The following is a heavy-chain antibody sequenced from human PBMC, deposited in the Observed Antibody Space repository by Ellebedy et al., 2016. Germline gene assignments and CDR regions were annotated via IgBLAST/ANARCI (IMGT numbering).Heavy chain of an antibody. V-gene: IGHV3-74*01. CDR2: FTSCGTTT. Sequence: GESLKTSXVGPGFSFSSYWLHRVRQAPEKGPMGVSLFTSCGTTTDYADSVKGRFTITRDNAKNSLSLQMNSLSAEDTAVYNCARTYDFWSSSRFDYWGQGTLVTVSS. CDR1: GFSFSSYW. D-gene: IGHD3-3*01. CDR3: ARTYDFWSSSRFDY. J-gene: IGHJ4*02.